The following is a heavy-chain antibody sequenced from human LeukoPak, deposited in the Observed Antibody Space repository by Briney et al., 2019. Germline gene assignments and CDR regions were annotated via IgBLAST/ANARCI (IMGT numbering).Heavy chain of an antibody. Sequence: GGALRLSCAASGFTFSSYSMNWVRQAPGKGLEWVSSISSSSSDIYYADSVKGRVTISRDNAKNSLYLQMTSLRAEATAVYYCARDARAAAGTFPLDYWGQGTLVTVSS. V-gene: IGHV3-21*01. D-gene: IGHD6-13*01. CDR3: ARDARAAAGTFPLDY. CDR2: ISSSSSDI. J-gene: IGHJ4*02. CDR1: GFTFSSYS.